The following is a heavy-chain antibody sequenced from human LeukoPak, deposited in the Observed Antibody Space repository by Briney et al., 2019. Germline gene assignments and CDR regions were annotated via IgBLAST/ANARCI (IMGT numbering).Heavy chain of an antibody. CDR3: ARDPGYYYDSSGYGRWYFDL. J-gene: IGHJ2*01. V-gene: IGHV4-61*08. CDR1: GGSISSGDYY. CDR2: IYYSGST. D-gene: IGHD3-22*01. Sequence: PSETLSLTCTVSGGSISSGDYYWSWIRQPPGKGLEWIGYIYYSGSTNYNPSLKSRVAISVDTSKNQFSLKLSSVTAADTAVYYCARDPGYYYDSSGYGRWYFDLWGRGTLVTVSS.